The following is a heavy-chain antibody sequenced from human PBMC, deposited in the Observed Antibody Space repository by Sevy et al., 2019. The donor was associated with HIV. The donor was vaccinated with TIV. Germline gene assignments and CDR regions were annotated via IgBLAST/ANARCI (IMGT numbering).Heavy chain of an antibody. J-gene: IGHJ5*02. CDR2: TYYRSKWYS. CDR1: GDSVSSSSVA. V-gene: IGHV6-1*01. CDR3: ARAITIFGLTIMLDP. Sequence: KQSQTLSLTCTISGDSVSSSSVAWNWIRQSPSRGLEWLGRTYYRSKWYSDYALSVKNRIIISPDTSKNQLSLQLNSVTPEDTAVYYCARAITIFGLTIMLDPWGLGTLVTVSS. D-gene: IGHD3-3*01.